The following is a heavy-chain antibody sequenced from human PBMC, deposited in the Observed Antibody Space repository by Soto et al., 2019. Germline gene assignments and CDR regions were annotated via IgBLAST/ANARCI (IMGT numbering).Heavy chain of an antibody. CDR3: ARSITDYYDSSGYYDDY. Sequence: GGSLRLSCVASGFSFSSYSLVWVRQAPGKGLEWASYIFVDSTTIYYADSVKGRFTVSRDNAQNSLYLQMNSLRAEDTAVYYCARSITDYYDSSGYYDDYWGQGTLVTVSS. CDR2: IFVDSTTI. CDR1: GFSFSSYS. V-gene: IGHV3-48*04. D-gene: IGHD3-22*01. J-gene: IGHJ4*02.